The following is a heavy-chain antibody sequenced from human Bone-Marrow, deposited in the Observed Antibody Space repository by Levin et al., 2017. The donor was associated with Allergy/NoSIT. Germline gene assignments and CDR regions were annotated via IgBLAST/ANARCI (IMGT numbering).Heavy chain of an antibody. CDR1: GFAFSSYT. CDR2: IVTSSSTI. V-gene: IGHV3-48*01. CDR3: ARAGWLIANFFDY. Sequence: GGSLRLSCAASGFAFSSYTMNWVRQSPGKGLEWISYIVTSSSTIYYADSVKGRFTISRDNAKNSLYLQMNSLRAEDTAVYYCARAGWLIANFFDYWGRGTLVTVSS. D-gene: IGHD5-24*01. J-gene: IGHJ4*02.